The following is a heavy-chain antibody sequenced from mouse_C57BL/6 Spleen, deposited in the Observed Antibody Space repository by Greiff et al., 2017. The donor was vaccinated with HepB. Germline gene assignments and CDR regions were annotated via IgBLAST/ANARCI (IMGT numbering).Heavy chain of an antibody. CDR2: IYPGSGST. CDR1: GYTFTSYW. J-gene: IGHJ1*03. D-gene: IGHD1-1*01. CDR3: ARERIYYYGSRRYFDV. Sequence: QVQLKQPGAELVKPGASVKMSCKASGYTFTSYWITWVKQRPGQGLEWIGDIYPGSGSTNYNEKFKSKATLTVDTSSSTAYMQLSSLTSEDSAVYYCARERIYYYGSRRYFDVWGTGTTVTVSS. V-gene: IGHV1-55*01.